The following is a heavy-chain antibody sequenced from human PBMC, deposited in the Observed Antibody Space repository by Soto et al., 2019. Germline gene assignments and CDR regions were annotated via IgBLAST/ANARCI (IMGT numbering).Heavy chain of an antibody. J-gene: IGHJ4*02. Sequence: EVQLVESGGGLVKPGGSLRLSCAASGFTFSSYSMNWVRQAPGKGLEWVSSISSSSSYIYYADSVKGRFTISGDNAKTSLYLQRNCLRAEDTAVYYCARGLRPYDDFWSGEFFDYWGQGTLVIVSS. CDR1: GFTFSSYS. D-gene: IGHD3-3*01. CDR2: ISSSSSYI. V-gene: IGHV3-21*01. CDR3: ARGLRPYDDFWSGEFFDY.